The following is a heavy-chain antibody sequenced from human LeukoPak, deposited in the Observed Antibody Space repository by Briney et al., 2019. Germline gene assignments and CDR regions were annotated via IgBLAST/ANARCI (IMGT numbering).Heavy chain of an antibody. V-gene: IGHV1-2*02. CDR2: INPNSGGT. Sequence: GASVKVSCKASGYTFTGYYMHWVGQAPGQGLEWMGWINPNSGGTNYAQKFQGRVTMTRDTSISTAYMELSRLRSDDTAVYYCAREIGMDTAMVNFDYWGQGTLVTVSS. J-gene: IGHJ4*02. CDR1: GYTFTGYY. CDR3: AREIGMDTAMVNFDY. D-gene: IGHD5-18*01.